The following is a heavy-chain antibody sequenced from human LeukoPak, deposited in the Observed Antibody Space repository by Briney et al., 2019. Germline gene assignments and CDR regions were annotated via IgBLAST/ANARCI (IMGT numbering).Heavy chain of an antibody. Sequence: PSETLSLTCTVSGYSISSGYYWGWIRQPPGKGLEWIGSIYYSGSTYYNPFLKSRVTISVDTSKNQFSLKLSSVTAADTAVYYCASSRGDYYDSSGYYLDYWGQGTLVTASS. CDR1: GYSISSGYY. D-gene: IGHD3-22*01. V-gene: IGHV4-38-2*02. J-gene: IGHJ4*02. CDR2: IYYSGST. CDR3: ASSRGDYYDSSGYYLDY.